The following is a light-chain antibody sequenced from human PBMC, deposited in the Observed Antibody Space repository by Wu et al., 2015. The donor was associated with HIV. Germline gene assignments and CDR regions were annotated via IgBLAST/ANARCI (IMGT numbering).Light chain of an antibody. Sequence: AIRITQAPSSLSVSTGDRITITCRASQSVGSYLAWYQQKPGKAPKLLIYVTSVLQSGVPSRFSGSGYGTDFTLTISDLQSEDLATYYCQQYFDFPLTFGGGTKVEIK. CDR2: VTS. CDR1: QSVGSY. V-gene: IGKV1-8*01. CDR3: QQYFDFPLT. J-gene: IGKJ4*01.